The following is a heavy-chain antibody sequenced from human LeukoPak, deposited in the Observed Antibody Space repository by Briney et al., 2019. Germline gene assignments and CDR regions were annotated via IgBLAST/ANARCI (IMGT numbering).Heavy chain of an antibody. Sequence: GGSLRLSCAASGFTFSSYTMNWVRQAPGKGLEWVANIKHDGSEKYYLDSVKGRFTISRDNAKNSLYLQMNSLRAEDTAVYYCARVNSGYDYLDYWGQGTLVTVSS. J-gene: IGHJ4*02. CDR2: IKHDGSEK. CDR3: ARVNSGYDYLDY. CDR1: GFTFSSYT. D-gene: IGHD5-12*01. V-gene: IGHV3-7*01.